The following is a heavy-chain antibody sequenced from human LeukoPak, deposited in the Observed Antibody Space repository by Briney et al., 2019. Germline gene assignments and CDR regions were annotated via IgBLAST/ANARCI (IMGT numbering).Heavy chain of an antibody. Sequence: GGSLRLPCAASGFSFSTYWMTWVRQAPGKGLEWVANINEDGSVKYYVGSVKGRFTISRDNAKNSLYLQMDTLRAEDTAVYYCARVGKNGWDFDHWGQGTLVTVSS. D-gene: IGHD6-19*01. CDR3: ARVGKNGWDFDH. CDR2: INEDGSVK. J-gene: IGHJ4*02. CDR1: GFSFSTYW. V-gene: IGHV3-7*01.